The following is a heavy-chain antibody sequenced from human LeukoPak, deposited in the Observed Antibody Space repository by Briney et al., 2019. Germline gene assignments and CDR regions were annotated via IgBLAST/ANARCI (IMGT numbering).Heavy chain of an antibody. CDR1: GFTFSSYW. CDR3: ARRYSSGWYSAFDI. CDR2: IKQDGSEK. D-gene: IGHD6-19*01. V-gene: IGHV3-7*01. Sequence: PGGSLRLTCAASGFTFSSYWMSWVRQAPGKGLEWVANIKQDGSEKYYVDSVKGRFTISRDNAKNSLYLQMNSLRAEDTAVYYCARRYSSGWYSAFDIWGQGTMVTVSS. J-gene: IGHJ3*02.